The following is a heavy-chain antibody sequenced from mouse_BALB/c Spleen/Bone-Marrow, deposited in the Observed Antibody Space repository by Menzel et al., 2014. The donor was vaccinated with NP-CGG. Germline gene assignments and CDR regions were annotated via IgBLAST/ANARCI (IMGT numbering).Heavy chain of an antibody. V-gene: IGHV1-87*01. Sequence: QVQLQQSGAELARPGASVKLSCKASGYTLTSYWMQWVKQRPGQGLEWIGAIYPGDGDTRYTQKFKGKATLTADKSSSTAYMQLSSLASEGSAVYYCARTTMITTGGYYAMDYWGQGTSVTVSS. CDR2: IYPGDGDT. CDR1: GYTLTSYW. D-gene: IGHD2-4*01. J-gene: IGHJ4*01. CDR3: ARTTMITTGGYYAMDY.